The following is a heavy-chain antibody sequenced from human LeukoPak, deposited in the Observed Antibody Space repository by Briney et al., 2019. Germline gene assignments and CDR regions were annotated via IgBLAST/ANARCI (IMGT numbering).Heavy chain of an antibody. CDR3: AREKLERPYFDY. CDR1: GFTCSSYA. D-gene: IGHD1-1*01. V-gene: IGHV3-30*04. Sequence: PGRSLRRSCAASGFTCSSYAMHWVRQAPGKGLEWGAVISYDGSNKYYADSVKGRFTISRDNPKHTLYLQMNSLRAEDTAVYYCAREKLERPYFDYWGQGTLVTVSS. J-gene: IGHJ4*02. CDR2: ISYDGSNK.